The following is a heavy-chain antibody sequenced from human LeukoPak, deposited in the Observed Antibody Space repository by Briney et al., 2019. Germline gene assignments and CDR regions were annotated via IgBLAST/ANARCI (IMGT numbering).Heavy chain of an antibody. V-gene: IGHV4-4*07. CDR2: IYTSGST. J-gene: IGHJ5*02. Sequence: SETLSLICTVSGGSISSYYWSWIRQPAGKGLEWIGRIYTSGSTNYNPSLKSRVTMSVDTSKNQFSLKLSSVTAADTAVYYCARSMVRGAMVWFDPWGQGTLVTVSS. CDR1: GGSISSYY. D-gene: IGHD3-10*01. CDR3: ARSMVRGAMVWFDP.